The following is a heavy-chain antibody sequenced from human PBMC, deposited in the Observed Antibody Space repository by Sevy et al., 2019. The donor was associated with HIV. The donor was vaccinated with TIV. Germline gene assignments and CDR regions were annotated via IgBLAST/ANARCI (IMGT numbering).Heavy chain of an antibody. Sequence: GGSLRLSCAASGFTFSSYSMNWVRQAPGKGLEWIAFIRGKRNGETKEYAASVRGRFTISRDDSKSIAYLQMNSLKTEDTAVYYCTRVEGAADWGMDVWGQGTTVTVSS. V-gene: IGHV3-49*04. CDR2: IRGKRNGETK. D-gene: IGHD1-26*01. J-gene: IGHJ6*02. CDR1: GFTFSSYS. CDR3: TRVEGAADWGMDV.